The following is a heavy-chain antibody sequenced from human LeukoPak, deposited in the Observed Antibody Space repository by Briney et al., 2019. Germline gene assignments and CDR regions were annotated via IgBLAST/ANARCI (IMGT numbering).Heavy chain of an antibody. CDR2: IYYTGST. V-gene: IGHV4-59*01. CDR3: AYGDTYYDF. CDR1: GASISDYY. D-gene: IGHD4/OR15-4a*01. Sequence: SETLSLTCTVSGASISDYYWMWIRQPPGKGLEWIGYIYYTGSTNSNPSLKSRVVMSVDMSKNQFSLSLTSVSAADSALYAGAYGDTYYDFWGQGTLASVSS. J-gene: IGHJ4*02.